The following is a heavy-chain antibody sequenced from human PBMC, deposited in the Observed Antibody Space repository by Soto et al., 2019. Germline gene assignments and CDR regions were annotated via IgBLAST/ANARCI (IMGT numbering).Heavy chain of an antibody. D-gene: IGHD1-26*01. V-gene: IGHV1-69*06. Sequence: SVKVSCKASGGTFSSYAISWVRQAPGQGLEWMGGIIPIFGTANYAQKFQGRVTITADKSTSTAYMELSSLRSEDTAVYYCAGDSGSCSPFDYWGQGTLVTVSS. J-gene: IGHJ4*02. CDR1: GGTFSSYA. CDR3: AGDSGSCSPFDY. CDR2: IIPIFGTA.